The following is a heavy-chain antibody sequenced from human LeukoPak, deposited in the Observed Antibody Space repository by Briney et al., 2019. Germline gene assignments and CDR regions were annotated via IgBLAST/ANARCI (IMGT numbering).Heavy chain of an antibody. Sequence: SETLSLTCAVYGGSFSGYYWSWIRQPPGKGLEWIGEINHSGSTNYNPSLKSRATISVDTSKNQFSLKLSSVTAADTAVYYCARGLRTGGQLVRWGQGTLVTVSS. V-gene: IGHV4-34*01. CDR1: GGSFSGYY. D-gene: IGHD6-13*01. CDR2: INHSGST. J-gene: IGHJ1*01. CDR3: ARGLRTGGQLVR.